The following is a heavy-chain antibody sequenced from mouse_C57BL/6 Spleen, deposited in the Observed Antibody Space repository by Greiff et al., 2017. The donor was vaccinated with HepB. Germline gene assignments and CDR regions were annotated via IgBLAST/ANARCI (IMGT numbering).Heavy chain of an antibody. Sequence: GGGLVQPKGSLKLSCAASGFSFNTYAMNWVRQAPGKGLEWVARIRSKSNNYATYYADSVKDRFTISRDYSEIMLYLQMNNLKTEDTAIYYCVVYYGNPYAMDYWGQGTSVTVSS. CDR1: GFSFNTYA. CDR2: IRSKSNNYAT. CDR3: VVYYGNPYAMDY. D-gene: IGHD2-1*01. V-gene: IGHV10-1*01. J-gene: IGHJ4*01.